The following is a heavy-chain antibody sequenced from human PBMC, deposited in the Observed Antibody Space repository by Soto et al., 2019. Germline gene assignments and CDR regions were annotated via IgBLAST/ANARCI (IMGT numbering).Heavy chain of an antibody. CDR1: GFTFSNYA. V-gene: IGHV3-23*01. CDR2: VGYNGGST. D-gene: IGHD3-10*01. Sequence: EVQLLESGGALVQPGGYLRLSCAASGFTFSNYAMNWVRQAPGKGLEWVASVGYNGGSTHYADSVKGRFTIARDNSKKTLSLQMSSLRAEDTAVYYCAGRSYDLGSYSFDYWGQGTLVSVSS. J-gene: IGHJ4*02. CDR3: AGRSYDLGSYSFDY.